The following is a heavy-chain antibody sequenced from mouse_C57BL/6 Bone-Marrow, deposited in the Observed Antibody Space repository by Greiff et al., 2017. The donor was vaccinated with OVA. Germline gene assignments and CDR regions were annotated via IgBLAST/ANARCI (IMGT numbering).Heavy chain of an antibody. J-gene: IGHJ1*03. D-gene: IGHD1-1*01. V-gene: IGHV5-4*03. CDR1: GFTFSSYA. Sequence: EVKVVESGGGLVKPGGSLKLSCAASGFTFSSYAMSWVRQTPEKRLEWVATISDGGSYTYYPDNVKGRFTISRDNAKNNLYLQMSHLTSEDTAMYYCARSVYYDGSSYGYFDVWGTGTTVTVSS. CDR3: ARSVYYDGSSYGYFDV. CDR2: ISDGGSYT.